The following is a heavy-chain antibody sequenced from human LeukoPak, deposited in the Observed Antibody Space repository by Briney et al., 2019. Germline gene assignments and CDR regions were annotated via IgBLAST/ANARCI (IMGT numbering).Heavy chain of an antibody. J-gene: IGHJ6*04. D-gene: IGHD4-17*01. CDR3: ARIYGDPVYYYGMDV. CDR1: GGSISSGSYY. V-gene: IGHV4-61*02. CDR2: IYTSGST. Sequence: PSQTLSLTCTVSGGSISSGSYYWSWIRPPAGKGLEWIGRIYTSGSTNYNPSLKSPVTISVDTSKNQFSLKLSSVTAADTAVYYCARIYGDPVYYYGMDVWGEGTTVTVSS.